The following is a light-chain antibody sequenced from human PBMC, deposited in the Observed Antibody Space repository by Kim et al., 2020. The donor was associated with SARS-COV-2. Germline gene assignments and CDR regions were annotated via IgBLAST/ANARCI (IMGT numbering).Light chain of an antibody. CDR2: YDS. Sequence: APGKTAVITCEGNNIGSKSVHWYQQKPGQAPVLVIYYDSDRPSGIPERFSGSNSENTATLTISRVEAGDEADYYCQVWDSSSDHRVFGGGTQLTVL. CDR3: QVWDSSSDHRV. V-gene: IGLV3-21*04. J-gene: IGLJ3*02. CDR1: NIGSKS.